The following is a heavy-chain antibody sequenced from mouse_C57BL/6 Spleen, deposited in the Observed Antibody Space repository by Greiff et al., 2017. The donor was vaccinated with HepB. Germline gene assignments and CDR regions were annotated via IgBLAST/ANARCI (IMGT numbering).Heavy chain of an antibody. CDR2: INPNNGGT. D-gene: IGHD2-1*01. V-gene: IGHV1-26*01. CDR1: GYTFTDYY. Sequence: EVQLQQSGPELVKPGASVKISCKASGYTFTDYYMNWVKQSHGKSLEWIGDINPNNGGTSYNQKFKGKATLTVDKSSSTAYMELRRLTSEDSAVYYCASYSLYAMDYWGQGTSVTVSS. J-gene: IGHJ4*01. CDR3: ASYSLYAMDY.